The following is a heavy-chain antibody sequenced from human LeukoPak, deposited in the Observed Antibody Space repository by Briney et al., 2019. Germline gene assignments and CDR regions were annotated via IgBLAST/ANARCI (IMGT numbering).Heavy chain of an antibody. J-gene: IGHJ6*02. CDR3: ARVGYCSSTSCYRGRFYYYYGMDV. Sequence: SQTLSLTCAISGDSVSSNSAAWNWIRQSPSRGLEWLGRTYYRSKWYNDCAVSVKSRITINPDTSKNQFSLQLNSVTPEDTAVYYCARVGYCSSTSCYRGRFYYYYGMDVWGQGTTVTVSS. CDR1: GDSVSSNSAA. V-gene: IGHV6-1*01. CDR2: TYYRSKWYN. D-gene: IGHD2-2*02.